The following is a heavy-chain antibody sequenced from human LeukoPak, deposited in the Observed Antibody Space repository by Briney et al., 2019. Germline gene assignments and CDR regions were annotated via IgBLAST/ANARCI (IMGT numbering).Heavy chain of an antibody. D-gene: IGHD3-3*01. CDR3: AKDAEYYDFWSGLDY. V-gene: IGHV3-23*01. CDR1: GFTFSSYA. Sequence: GGSLRLSCAASGFTFSSYAMSWVRQAPGKGLEWVSAISGSGGSTYYADSVKGRFTISRDNSKNTLYLQMNCLRAEDTAVYYCAKDAEYYDFWSGLDYWGQGTLVTVSS. CDR2: ISGSGGST. J-gene: IGHJ4*02.